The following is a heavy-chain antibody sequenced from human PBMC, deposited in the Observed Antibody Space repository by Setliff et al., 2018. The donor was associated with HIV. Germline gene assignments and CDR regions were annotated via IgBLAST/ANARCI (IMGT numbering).Heavy chain of an antibody. CDR2: ISGSGGST. Sequence: GGSLRLSCAASGFTFSSYAMSWVRQAPGKGLEWVSAISGSGGSTYYADSVRGRFTISRDNAKNSLYLQMNSLRAEDTAVYYCVRDKDWAFDYWGQGTLVTVSS. CDR1: GFTFSSYA. D-gene: IGHD3-9*01. J-gene: IGHJ4*02. V-gene: IGHV3-23*01. CDR3: VRDKDWAFDY.